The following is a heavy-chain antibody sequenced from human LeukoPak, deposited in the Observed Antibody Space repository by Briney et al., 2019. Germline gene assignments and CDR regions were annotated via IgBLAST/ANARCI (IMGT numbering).Heavy chain of an antibody. V-gene: IGHV5-51*01. Sequence: GESLKISCKGSGYSSTSSWIGWVRQVPGKGLDWMGIIYPGDSDTRYSPSFQGQVTISADKSISTAYLQWSSLKASDTAMYYCARRHGGELDQFNWFNPWGQGTLVTVSS. D-gene: IGHD1/OR15-1a*01. CDR3: ARRHGGELDQFNWFNP. J-gene: IGHJ5*02. CDR2: IYPGDSDT. CDR1: GYSSTSSW.